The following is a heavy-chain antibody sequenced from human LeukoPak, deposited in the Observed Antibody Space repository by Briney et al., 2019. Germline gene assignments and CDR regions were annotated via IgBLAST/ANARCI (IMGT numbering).Heavy chain of an antibody. D-gene: IGHD3-22*01. Sequence: GESLKISSKGSGYSFTNYWIGWVRQMPGKGLECVGIIYPGDSDTRYSPSFQGQVTISADKSISTAYLQWSSLKASDTAMYYCARPIVYDSSGYYPGAFDIWGQGTMVTVSS. CDR1: GYSFTNYW. V-gene: IGHV5-51*01. J-gene: IGHJ3*02. CDR3: ARPIVYDSSGYYPGAFDI. CDR2: IYPGDSDT.